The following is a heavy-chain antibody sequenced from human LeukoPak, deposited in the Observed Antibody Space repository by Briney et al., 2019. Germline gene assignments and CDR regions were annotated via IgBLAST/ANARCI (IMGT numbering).Heavy chain of an antibody. J-gene: IGHJ6*02. V-gene: IGHV3-21*01. Sequence: GGSLRLSCAASGFTFSSYSMNWVRQAPGKGLEWVSSISSSSSYIYYADSVKGRFTISRDNAKNSLYLQMNSLRAEDTAVYYCARDIVVVAATGGYYYYGMDVWGQGTTVTVS. CDR3: ARDIVVVAATGGYYYYGMDV. D-gene: IGHD2-15*01. CDR2: ISSSSSYI. CDR1: GFTFSSYS.